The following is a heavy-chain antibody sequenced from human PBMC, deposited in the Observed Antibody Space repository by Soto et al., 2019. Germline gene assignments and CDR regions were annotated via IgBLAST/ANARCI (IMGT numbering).Heavy chain of an antibody. D-gene: IGHD3-3*01. Sequence: ASVKVSCKVSGYTLTELSMHWVRQAPGKGLEWMGGFDPEDGETIYAQEFQGRVTMTEDTSTDTAYMELSSLRSEDTAVYYCATFSTIFEGFDPWGQGTLVTVSS. J-gene: IGHJ5*02. CDR2: FDPEDGET. V-gene: IGHV1-24*01. CDR1: GYTLTELS. CDR3: ATFSTIFEGFDP.